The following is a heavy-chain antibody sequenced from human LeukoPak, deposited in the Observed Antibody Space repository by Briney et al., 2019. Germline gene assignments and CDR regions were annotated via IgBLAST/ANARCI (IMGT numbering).Heavy chain of an antibody. CDR1: GFTFSRYW. J-gene: IGHJ6*03. V-gene: IGHV3-7*01. CDR3: AREGSSSWYVGYYYYMDV. D-gene: IGHD6-13*01. CDR2: IKEDGSEK. Sequence: PGGSLRLSCAASGFTFSRYWMSWVRQAPGKGLEWVANIKEDGSEKYYVDSVKGRFTISRDNSKNTLYLQMNSLRAEDTAVYYCAREGSSSWYVGYYYYMDVWGKGTTVTVSS.